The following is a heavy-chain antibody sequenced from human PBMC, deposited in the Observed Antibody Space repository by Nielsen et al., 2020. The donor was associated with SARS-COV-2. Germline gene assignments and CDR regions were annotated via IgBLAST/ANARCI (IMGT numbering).Heavy chain of an antibody. D-gene: IGHD5-18*01. CDR2: ISYDGTE. V-gene: IGHV3-30*04. CDR1: GFTFSNHA. Sequence: GGSLRLSCAASGFTFSNHAMHWVRQAPGKGLDWMTIISYDGTEHYADSVKGRFTISRDFSKSTLYLQMNSLRAEDTAMYYCARDFGYKYGYYYYYYMDVWGKGTTVTVSS. CDR3: ARDFGYKYGYYYYYYMDV. J-gene: IGHJ6*03.